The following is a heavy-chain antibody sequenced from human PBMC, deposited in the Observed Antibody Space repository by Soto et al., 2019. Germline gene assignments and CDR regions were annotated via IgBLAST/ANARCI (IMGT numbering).Heavy chain of an antibody. D-gene: IGHD3-22*01. J-gene: IGHJ3*02. CDR2: IKPDGSQK. CDR3: ARGDYYDSSGPFSDAFDI. CDR1: GFTFSTYW. V-gene: IGHV3-7*04. Sequence: EVQLVESGGGLVQPGGSLRLSCAASGFTFSTYWMSWVRQAPGKGLEWVANIKPDGSQKWYVDSVKGRFTISRDNAKNSLYQQMNSLRAEDTAVYYCARGDYYDSSGPFSDAFDIWGQGTMVTVSS.